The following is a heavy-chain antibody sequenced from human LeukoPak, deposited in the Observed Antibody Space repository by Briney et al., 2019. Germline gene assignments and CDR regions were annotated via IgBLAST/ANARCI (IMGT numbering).Heavy chain of an antibody. CDR1: GDSINSLDL. CDR3: ARRFCNSTNCNWGLDV. D-gene: IGHD2-2*01. Sequence: SGTLSFTCTVSGDSINSLDLWSWVRQPPGKGLEWIGEMYLSGTTHSNPSVKSRVTISIDKSKNQFFLDLSSVTAADTAVYYCARRFCNSTNCNWGLDVWGQGTTVTVSS. V-gene: IGHV4-4*02. CDR2: MYLSGTT. J-gene: IGHJ6*02.